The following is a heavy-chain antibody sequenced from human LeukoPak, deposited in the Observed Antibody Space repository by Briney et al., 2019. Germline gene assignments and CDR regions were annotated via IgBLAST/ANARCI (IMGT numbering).Heavy chain of an antibody. CDR2: MNPDSGKT. D-gene: IGHD4-17*01. CDR3: ARGNADFIY. Sequence: ASVTVSCKASGYTFTSYYFSWVRQATGQGLEWMGWMNPDSGKTGYAQKFQGRVTMTRNTSISTAYMELSSLRSEDTAVYYCARGNADFIYWGQGTLVTVSS. V-gene: IGHV1-8*01. CDR1: GYTFTSYY. J-gene: IGHJ4*02.